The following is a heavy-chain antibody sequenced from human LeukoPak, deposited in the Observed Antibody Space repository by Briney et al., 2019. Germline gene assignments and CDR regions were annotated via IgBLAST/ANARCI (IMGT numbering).Heavy chain of an antibody. D-gene: IGHD1-26*01. Sequence: SVKVSCKASGYTFTSYGISWVRQAPGQGLEWMGGIIPIFGTANYAQKFQGRVTITADESTSTAYMELSSLRSEDTAVYYCARDPGRPNWFDPWGQGTLVTVSS. J-gene: IGHJ5*02. CDR2: IIPIFGTA. V-gene: IGHV1-69*13. CDR1: GYTFTSYG. CDR3: ARDPGRPNWFDP.